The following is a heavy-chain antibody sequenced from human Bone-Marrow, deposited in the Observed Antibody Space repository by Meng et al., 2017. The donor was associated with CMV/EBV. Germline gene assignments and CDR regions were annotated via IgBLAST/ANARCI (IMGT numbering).Heavy chain of an antibody. Sequence: SVKVSCKASGGTFSNYAISWVRQAPGQGLEWMGGIIPFLGTVSYSQKVRGRVTISTDESTSRAYMELRSLRSADTAVYYCASGADSGDYYGNNWFDPWGQGTLVTVSS. CDR3: ASGADSGDYYGNNWFDP. CDR1: GGTFSNYA. V-gene: IGHV1-69*05. CDR2: IIPFLGTV. J-gene: IGHJ5*02. D-gene: IGHD3-22*01.